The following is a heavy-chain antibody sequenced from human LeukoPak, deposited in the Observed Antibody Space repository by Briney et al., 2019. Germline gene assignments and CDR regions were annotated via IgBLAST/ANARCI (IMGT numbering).Heavy chain of an antibody. Sequence: GGSLRLSCAASGFTFTTYTMNWVRQAPGKGLEWVSSISGSGAYIYYADSVKGRFTISRDNVKNSLYLQMNSLRADDTAVYYCAKGTYSATYSFDYWGQGTLVTVSS. CDR1: GFTFTTYT. J-gene: IGHJ4*02. CDR2: ISGSGAYI. D-gene: IGHD1-26*01. V-gene: IGHV3-21*04. CDR3: AKGTYSATYSFDY.